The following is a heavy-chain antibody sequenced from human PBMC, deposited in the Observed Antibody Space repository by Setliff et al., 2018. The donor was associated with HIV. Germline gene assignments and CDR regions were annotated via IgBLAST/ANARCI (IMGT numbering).Heavy chain of an antibody. V-gene: IGHV3-33*01. CDR2: IWYDGSNK. CDR1: GFTFSSYG. CDR3: TSSSSGSYYSYYYYMDV. J-gene: IGHJ6*03. Sequence: PGGSLRLSCAASGFTFSSYGMHWVRQAPGKGLEWVAVIWYDGSNKYYADSVKGRFTISRDNSKNTLYLQMNSLRAEDTAVYYCTSSSSGSYYSYYYYMDVWGKGTTVTSP. D-gene: IGHD1-26*01.